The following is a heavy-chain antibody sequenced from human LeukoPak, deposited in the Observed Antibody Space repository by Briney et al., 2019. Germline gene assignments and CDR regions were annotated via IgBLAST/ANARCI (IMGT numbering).Heavy chain of an antibody. J-gene: IGHJ4*02. CDR2: ISNSSSYI. V-gene: IGHV3-21*01. CDR1: GFTFSDYT. Sequence: PGGSLRLSCAASGFTFSDYTMNWVRQAPGKGLEWVSSISNSSSYIYYADSVRGRFTISRDNAKNSLYLQMNSLTAEDTDVYYCAKFFDDWGQGTLVTVSS. CDR3: AKFFDD.